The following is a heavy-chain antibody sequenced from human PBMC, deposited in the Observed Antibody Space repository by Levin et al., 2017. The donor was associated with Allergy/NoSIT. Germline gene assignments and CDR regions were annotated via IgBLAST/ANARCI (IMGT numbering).Heavy chain of an antibody. J-gene: IGHJ6*02. V-gene: IGHV1-69*01. Sequence: KISCKASGGTFSSYAISWVRQAPGQGLEWMGGIIPIFGTANYAQKFQGRVTITADESTSTAYMELSSLRSEDTAVYYCASGYCTNGVCYFGTPGGYYYGMDVWGQGTTVTVSS. CDR3: ASGYCTNGVCYFGTPGGYYYGMDV. CDR2: IIPIFGTA. D-gene: IGHD2-8*01. CDR1: GGTFSSYA.